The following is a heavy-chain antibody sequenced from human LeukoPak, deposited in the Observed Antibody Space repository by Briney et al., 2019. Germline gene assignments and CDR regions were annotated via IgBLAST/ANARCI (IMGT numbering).Heavy chain of an antibody. CDR3: ARSHLDCSSTSCYTDYFDY. Sequence: GASVKVSCKASGGTFSSYAISWVRQAPGQGLEWMGGIIPIFGTANYAQKFQGRVTITADESTSTAYMELSSLRSEDTAVYYCARSHLDCSSTSCYTDYFDYWGQGTLVTASS. CDR1: GGTFSSYA. V-gene: IGHV1-69*13. D-gene: IGHD2-2*02. J-gene: IGHJ4*02. CDR2: IIPIFGTA.